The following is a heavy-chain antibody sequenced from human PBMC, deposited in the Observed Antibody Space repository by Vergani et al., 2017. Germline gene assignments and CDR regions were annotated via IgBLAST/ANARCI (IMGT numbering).Heavy chain of an antibody. V-gene: IGHV1-2*04. CDR1: GYTFTGYY. CDR3: ARGGQYYYDSSGYYYAVRDXFDY. CDR2: INPNSGGT. Sequence: QVQLVQSGAEVKKPGASVKVSCKASGYTFTGYYMHWVRQAPGQGLEWMGWINPNSGGTNYAQKFQGWVTMTRDTSISTAYMELSRLRSDDTAVYYCARGGQYYYDSSGYYYAVRDXFDYWGQGTLVTVSS. D-gene: IGHD3-22*01. J-gene: IGHJ4*02.